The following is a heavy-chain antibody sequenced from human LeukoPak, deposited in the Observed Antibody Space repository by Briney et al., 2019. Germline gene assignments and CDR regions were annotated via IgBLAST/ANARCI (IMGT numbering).Heavy chain of an antibody. D-gene: IGHD3-16*01. V-gene: IGHV4-30-2*01. Sequence: PSETLSLTCVVSGASISSGGYSWSCIRQPPGKGLEWIGCIYHSGGTHYNPSLKSRVTMSVDMSKNQISLNLNSVTAADTAVYYCARDIWGSSTWGPGTLVTVSS. CDR3: ARDIWGSST. CDR2: IYHSGGT. CDR1: GASISSGGYS. J-gene: IGHJ5*02.